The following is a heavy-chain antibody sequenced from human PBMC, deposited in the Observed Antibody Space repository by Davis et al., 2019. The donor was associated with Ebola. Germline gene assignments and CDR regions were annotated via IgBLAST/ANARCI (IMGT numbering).Heavy chain of an antibody. CDR2: ISAYNGNT. CDR1: GYTFTSYG. CDR3: ARGYCSGGSCYSPDY. J-gene: IGHJ4*02. D-gene: IGHD2-15*01. Sequence: ASVKVSCKASGYTFTSYGISWVRQAPGQGLAWMGWISAYNGNTNYAQKLQGRVTMTTHTSTSTAYMELRSLRSDDTDVYYCARGYCSGGSCYSPDYWGQGTLVTVSS. V-gene: IGHV1-18*04.